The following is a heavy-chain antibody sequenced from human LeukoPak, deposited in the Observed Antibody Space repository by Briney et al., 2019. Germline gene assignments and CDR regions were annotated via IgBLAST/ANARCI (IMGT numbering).Heavy chain of an antibody. J-gene: IGHJ4*02. Sequence: SETLSLTCTVSGGSVSSGNYYWSWIRQPPGKGLDWIGYIYYSGSTNYNPSLKSRVTISVDTSKNQFSLRLSSVTAADTAVYYCARDLGGSYFDYWGQGTLVTVSS. D-gene: IGHD1-26*01. CDR2: IYYSGST. V-gene: IGHV4-61*01. CDR1: GGSVSSGNYY. CDR3: ARDLGGSYFDY.